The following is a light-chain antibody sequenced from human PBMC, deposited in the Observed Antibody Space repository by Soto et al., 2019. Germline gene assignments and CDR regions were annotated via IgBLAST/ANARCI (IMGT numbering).Light chain of an antibody. V-gene: IGKV3-20*01. Sequence: EIVLTQSPGTLSLSLEERATLSCRASQSVSSSYLAWYQQKPGQAPRLLIYAASSRATGIPDRFSGSGSGTDFTLTISRLEPEDFAVYYCQQYGSSPEWTFGQGTKVEIK. CDR3: QQYGSSPEWT. J-gene: IGKJ1*01. CDR2: AAS. CDR1: QSVSSSY.